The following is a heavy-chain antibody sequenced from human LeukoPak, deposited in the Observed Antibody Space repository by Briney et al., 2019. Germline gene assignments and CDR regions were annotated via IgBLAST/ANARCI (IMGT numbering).Heavy chain of an antibody. D-gene: IGHD3-22*01. CDR3: AKSGYYYDSSGYFRYSYYYYMDV. CDR2: IRYDGSNK. J-gene: IGHJ6*03. V-gene: IGHV3-30*02. CDR1: GFTFSSYG. Sequence: GGSLRLSCAASGFTFSSYGMHWVRQAPGKGLEWVAFIRYDGSNKYYADSVKGRLTISRDNSKNTLYLQMNSLRAEDTAVYYCAKSGYYYDSSGYFRYSYYYYMDVWGKGTTVTISS.